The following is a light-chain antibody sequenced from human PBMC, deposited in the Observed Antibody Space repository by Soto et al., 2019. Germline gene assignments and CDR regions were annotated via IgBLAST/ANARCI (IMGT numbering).Light chain of an antibody. CDR1: ISDVGGYDY. CDR3: SSYTTSSTYV. V-gene: IGLV2-14*01. CDR2: DVS. J-gene: IGLJ1*01. Sequence: QSALTQPASVSGSPGQSITISCTGTISDVGGYDYVSWYKQHPGKAPKLMIYDVSNRPSGVSNRFSGYKSGNTASLTISGLQADDESDYYCSSYTTSSTYVFGPGTKLTVL.